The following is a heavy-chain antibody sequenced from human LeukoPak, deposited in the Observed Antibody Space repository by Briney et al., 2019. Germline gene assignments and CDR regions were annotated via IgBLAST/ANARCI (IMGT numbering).Heavy chain of an antibody. CDR2: IIPIFGTA. CDR1: GGTFSSYA. Sequence: GASVKVSCKASGGTFSSYAISWVRQAPGQGLEWMGGIIPIFGTANYAQKFQGRVTITTDESTSTAYMELRSLGSDDTAVYYCAVTQRYYYYGMDVWGQGTTVTVSS. CDR3: AVTQRYYYYGMDV. D-gene: IGHD2-21*02. J-gene: IGHJ6*02. V-gene: IGHV1-69*05.